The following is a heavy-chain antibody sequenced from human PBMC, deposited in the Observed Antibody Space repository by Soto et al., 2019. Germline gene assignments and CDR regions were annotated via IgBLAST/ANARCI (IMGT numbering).Heavy chain of an antibody. V-gene: IGHV4-30-4*01. CDR3: AREFGGYCSGGSCYSRSDY. CDR1: GGSISSGDYY. D-gene: IGHD2-15*01. J-gene: IGHJ4*02. Sequence: QVQLQESGPGLVKPSQTLSLTCTVSGGSISSGDYYWSWIRQPPGKGLEWIGYIYYSGSTYYNPALKIRVTISVDTPQTQFSLKLSSVTAADRAVYYCAREFGGYCSGGSCYSRSDYWGQGTLVTVSS. CDR2: IYYSGST.